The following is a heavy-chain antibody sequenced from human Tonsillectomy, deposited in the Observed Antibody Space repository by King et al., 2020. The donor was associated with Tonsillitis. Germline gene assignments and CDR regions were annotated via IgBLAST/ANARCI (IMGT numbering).Heavy chain of an antibody. D-gene: IGHD3-22*01. CDR2: IDPNSGGR. J-gene: IGHJ4*02. CDR3: ARGGEVVAAPFDS. V-gene: IGHV1-2*02. Sequence: QLVQSGAEVRKPGASVTVSCKSSGYTFTGYFMHWVRQAPGQGLEWMAWIDPNSGGRNYAQKFQGRVTMTRDTSISTAYMELSRLRSDDTAMYYCARGGEVVAAPFDSWGQGTLVTVSS. CDR1: GYTFTGYF.